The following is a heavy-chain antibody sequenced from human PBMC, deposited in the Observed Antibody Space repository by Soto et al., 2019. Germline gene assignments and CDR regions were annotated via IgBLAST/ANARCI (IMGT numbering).Heavy chain of an antibody. Sequence: GESLKISCAASGFTFSSYDMHWVRQATGKGLEWVSAIGTAGDTYYPGSVKGRFTISRENAKNSLYLQMNSLRAGDTAVYYCARAYHYGSGSYAFDIWGQGTMVTVSS. CDR3: ARAYHYGSGSYAFDI. V-gene: IGHV3-13*01. CDR1: GFTFSSYD. CDR2: IGTAGDT. D-gene: IGHD3-10*01. J-gene: IGHJ3*02.